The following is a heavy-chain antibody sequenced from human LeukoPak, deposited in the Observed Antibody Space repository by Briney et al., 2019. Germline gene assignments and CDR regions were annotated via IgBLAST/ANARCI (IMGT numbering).Heavy chain of an antibody. CDR3: AKDRSSTTSCSNY. D-gene: IGHD2-2*01. V-gene: IGHV3-23*01. CDR1: GFNFSNYA. J-gene: IGHJ4*02. Sequence: TGGSLRLSCAASGFNFSNYAMTWVRQAPGKWLEWVSAVTGSSSNTYYADSVKGRFTISRDNSKNMLYLEMNSLRVEDTAIYYCAKDRSSTTSCSNYWGRGTLVTVSS. CDR2: VTGSSSNT.